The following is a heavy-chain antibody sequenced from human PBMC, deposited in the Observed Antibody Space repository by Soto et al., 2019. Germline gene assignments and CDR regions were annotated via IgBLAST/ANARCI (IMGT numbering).Heavy chain of an antibody. CDR3: VRDSSQRAV. V-gene: IGHV3-49*04. Sequence: GGSLRLSCTGSGFTFGAYTMSWVRQAPGKGLEWVGSIRSTAYGAPTDVAASVKGRFTISRDDAKNSLYLQMSSLSVEDTAVYYCVRDSSQRAVWGQGTTVTVSS. CDR2: IRSTAYGAPT. CDR1: GFTFGAYT. J-gene: IGHJ6*02.